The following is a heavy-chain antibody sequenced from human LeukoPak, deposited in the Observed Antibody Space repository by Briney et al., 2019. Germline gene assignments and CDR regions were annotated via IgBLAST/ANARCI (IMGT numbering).Heavy chain of an antibody. CDR3: ARDRTSGYNWFDP. CDR1: GYTFTGYY. D-gene: IGHD3-22*01. V-gene: IGHV1-2*02. Sequence: ASVKVSCKASGYTFTGYYMHWVRQAPGQGLEWMGWINPNSGDTNYAQKFQGRVTMTRDTSISTAYMELSRLTSDDTAMYYCARDRTSGYNWFDPWGQGTLVTISS. J-gene: IGHJ5*02. CDR2: INPNSGDT.